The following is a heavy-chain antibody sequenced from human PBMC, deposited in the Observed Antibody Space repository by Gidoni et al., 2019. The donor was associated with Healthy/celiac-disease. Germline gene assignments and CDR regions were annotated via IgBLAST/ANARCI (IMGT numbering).Heavy chain of an antibody. CDR2: ISSSSSTI. Sequence: EVQLVESGGGLVQPGGSLRLSCAASGFTFSSYSMNWVRQAPGKGLEWVSYISSSSSTIYYADSVKGRFTISRDNAKNSLYLQMNSLRDEDTAVYYCARSNAENYDFWSGYSLGGMDVWGQGTTVTVSS. CDR1: GFTFSSYS. D-gene: IGHD3-3*01. CDR3: ARSNAENYDFWSGYSLGGMDV. J-gene: IGHJ6*02. V-gene: IGHV3-48*02.